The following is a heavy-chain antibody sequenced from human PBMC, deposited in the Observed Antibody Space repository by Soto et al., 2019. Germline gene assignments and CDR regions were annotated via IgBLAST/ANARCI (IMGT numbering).Heavy chain of an antibody. CDR2: ISSSSSYI. J-gene: IGHJ6*02. V-gene: IGHV3-21*01. D-gene: IGHD6-13*01. CDR1: VFTFISYT. CDR3: EREPGIVAPGTSNYYYGMDV. Sequence: GGSLRLACASSVFTFISYTMNWVRQAPGKGLEWDASISSSSSYICYADSVKGRFTISRDNAKNSLYLQMNSLRAEDTAVYYCEREPGIVAPGTSNYYYGMDVWDQGTTVTV.